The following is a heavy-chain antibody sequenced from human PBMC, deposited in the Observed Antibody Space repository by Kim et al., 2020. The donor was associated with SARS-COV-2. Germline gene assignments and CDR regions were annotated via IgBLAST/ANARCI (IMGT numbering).Heavy chain of an antibody. J-gene: IGHJ6*02. Sequence: GGSLRLSCEGSGFIFSNYSMHWVRQAPGKGLEWVAFITYDGSAKYYADSVKGRFIISRDNSKNSVYLEMNSLRAEDTAVYYCATNDNANYRSGAMHVWGHGPTVTVSS. CDR3: ATNDNANYRSGAMHV. CDR1: GFIFSNYS. V-gene: IGHV3-30*02. CDR2: ITYDGSAK. D-gene: IGHD4-17*01.